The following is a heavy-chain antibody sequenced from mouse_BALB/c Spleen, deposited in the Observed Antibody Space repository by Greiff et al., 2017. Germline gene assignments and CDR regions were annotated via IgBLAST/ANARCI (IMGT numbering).Heavy chain of an antibody. V-gene: IGHV14-4*02. J-gene: IGHJ1*01. CDR3: NAVITTATYWYFDV. CDR2: IDPENGDT. CDR1: GFNIKDYY. D-gene: IGHD1-2*01. Sequence: VHVKQSGAELVRSGASVKLSCTASGFNIKDYYMHWVKQRPEQGLEWIGWIDPENGDTEYAPKFQGKATMTADTSSNTAYLQLSSLTSADTAVYDGNAVITTATYWYFDVWGAGTTVTVSS.